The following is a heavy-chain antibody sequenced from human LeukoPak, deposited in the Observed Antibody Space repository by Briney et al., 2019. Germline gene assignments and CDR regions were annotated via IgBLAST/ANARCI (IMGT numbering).Heavy chain of an antibody. J-gene: IGHJ4*02. CDR2: IKQDGSEK. CDR1: GFTFGDTW. V-gene: IGHV3-7*03. D-gene: IGHD3/OR15-3a*01. Sequence: GGSLRLSCAASGFTFGDTWMNWVRQVPGQGLEWVANIKQDGSEKFYVASVKGRFTISRDNGKSSLYLQMNSLRAEDTALYYCATSYDMGWLVGYWGQGTLVTVSS. CDR3: ATSYDMGWLVGY.